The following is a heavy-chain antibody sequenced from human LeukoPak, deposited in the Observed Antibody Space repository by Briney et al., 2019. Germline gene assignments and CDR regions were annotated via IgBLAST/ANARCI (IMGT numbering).Heavy chain of an antibody. CDR2: IRSNSDTI. D-gene: IGHD5-12*01. J-gene: IGHJ4*02. Sequence: PGGSLRLSCAASGFTFSSYGMHWVRQAPGKGLEWISYIRSNSDTIYYADSVKGRFTISRNNAENSLYLQMSSLRAEDTAVYYCARDPRYSGYDYFDYWGQGTLVTVSS. CDR1: GFTFSSYG. V-gene: IGHV3-48*01. CDR3: ARDPRYSGYDYFDY.